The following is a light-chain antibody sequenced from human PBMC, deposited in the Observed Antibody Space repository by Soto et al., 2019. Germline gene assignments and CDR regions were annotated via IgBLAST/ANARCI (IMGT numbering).Light chain of an antibody. V-gene: IGKV1-39*01. CDR1: HSISSY. CDR2: AAS. Sequence: DIQMTQSPSSLSASVGDRVTITCRASHSISSYLNWYQQKPGKAPKLLIYAASSLQSGVPSRFRGSGSGTDFTLTISGLQREDFATYYCQQSYSTPPWTFGQGTKVDI. J-gene: IGKJ1*01. CDR3: QQSYSTPPWT.